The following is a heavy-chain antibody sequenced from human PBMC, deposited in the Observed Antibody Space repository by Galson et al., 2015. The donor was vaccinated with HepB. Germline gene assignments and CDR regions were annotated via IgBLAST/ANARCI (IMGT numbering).Heavy chain of an antibody. CDR3: ARVGVVRGGWLDY. V-gene: IGHV3-30*04. J-gene: IGHJ4*02. D-gene: IGHD3-10*01. CDR1: GFTFSSYA. CDR2: ISYDGSNK. Sequence: SLRLSCAASGFTFSSYAMHWVRQAPGKGLEWVAVISYDGSNKYYADSVKGRFTISRDNSKNTLYLQMNSLRAEDTAVYYCARVGVVRGGWLDYWGQGTLVTVSS.